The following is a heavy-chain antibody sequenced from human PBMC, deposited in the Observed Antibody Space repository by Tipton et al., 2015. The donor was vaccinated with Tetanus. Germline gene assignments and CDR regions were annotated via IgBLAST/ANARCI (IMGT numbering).Heavy chain of an antibody. CDR3: ARRGRHTQDAFDI. CDR2: INPDNDGT. V-gene: IGHV1-2*01. D-gene: IGHD2-2*02. CDR1: GYTFTDYY. Sequence: QLVQSRAEVKKPGASVKVSCKASGYTFTDYYIHWVRQAPGQGLEWMGRINPDNDGTFYAQKFQGRVTITRDTSISTAFLELSSLRIDDTVVYYCARRGRHTQDAFDIWGQGTMVTVSS. J-gene: IGHJ3*02.